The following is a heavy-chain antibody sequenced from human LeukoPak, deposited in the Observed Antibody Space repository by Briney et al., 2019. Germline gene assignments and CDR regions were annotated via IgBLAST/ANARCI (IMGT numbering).Heavy chain of an antibody. V-gene: IGHV3-66*01. CDR3: ARDRGYGDYLRYFDY. CDR2: IYSGGST. Sequence: GSLRLSCAASGFTVSSNYMSWVRQAPGKGLEWVSVIYSGGSTYYADSVKGRFTISRDNSKNTLYLQMNSLRAEDTAVYYCARDRGYGDYLRYFDYWGQGTLVTVSS. D-gene: IGHD4-17*01. CDR1: GFTVSSNY. J-gene: IGHJ4*02.